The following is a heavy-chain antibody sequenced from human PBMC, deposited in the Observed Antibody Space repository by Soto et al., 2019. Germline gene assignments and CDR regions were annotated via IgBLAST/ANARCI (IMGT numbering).Heavy chain of an antibody. D-gene: IGHD2-21*02. V-gene: IGHV4-4*02. CDR1: GDSMSSFTY. Sequence: SETLSLTCTVSGDSMSSFTYWTCVRQPPGKGLEWIGEIYQSGSTNYNPSLKSRVTISADKSNNQFSLRLSSVTAADTAVYYCAGGLNTARDPWHFDAWGQGTMVTVSS. J-gene: IGHJ4*02. CDR3: AGGLNTARDPWHFDA. CDR2: IYQSGST.